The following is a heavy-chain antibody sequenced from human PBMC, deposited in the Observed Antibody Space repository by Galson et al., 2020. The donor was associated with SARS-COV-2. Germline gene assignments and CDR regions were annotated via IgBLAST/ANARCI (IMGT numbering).Heavy chain of an antibody. Sequence: GESLKISCAASGFTSSSYAMHWVRQAPGKGLEWVAVISYDGSTKNYADSAKGRFTISRDNSKNTLYLQMNSLRAEDTAVYYCARENMATGGGIIDYWGQGTLVTVSS. V-gene: IGHV3-30*04. CDR2: ISYDGSTK. D-gene: IGHD5-12*01. CDR3: ARENMATGGGIIDY. CDR1: GFTSSSYA. J-gene: IGHJ4*02.